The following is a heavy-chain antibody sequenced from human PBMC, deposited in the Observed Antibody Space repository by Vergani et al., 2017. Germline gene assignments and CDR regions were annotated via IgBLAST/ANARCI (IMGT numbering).Heavy chain of an antibody. J-gene: IGHJ3*02. D-gene: IGHD3-10*01. CDR2: ISSSSSTI. Sequence: EVQLLESGGGLVQPGGSLRLSCAASGFTFSSYNMNWVRQAPGKGLEWVSYISSSSSTIYYADSVKGRFTISRDNAKNSLYLQMNSLRAEDTAVYYCARDWGFGEGDAFDIWGQGTMVTVSS. CDR3: ARDWGFGEGDAFDI. V-gene: IGHV3-48*01. CDR1: GFTFSSYN.